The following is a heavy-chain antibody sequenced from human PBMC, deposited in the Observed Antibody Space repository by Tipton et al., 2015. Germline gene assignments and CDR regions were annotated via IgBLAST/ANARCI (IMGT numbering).Heavy chain of an antibody. CDR2: IIASGGST. D-gene: IGHD2-15*01. CDR3: ARLVGVGSYYFDY. Sequence: SLRLSCADSGFTFSDYAMSWVRQAPGKGLEWVSGIIASGGSTYYADSVEGRFTISRDNSKNTLYLQMNSLRAEDTAVYYCARLVGVGSYYFDYWGQGTLVTVSS. V-gene: IGHV3-23*01. J-gene: IGHJ4*02. CDR1: GFTFSDYA.